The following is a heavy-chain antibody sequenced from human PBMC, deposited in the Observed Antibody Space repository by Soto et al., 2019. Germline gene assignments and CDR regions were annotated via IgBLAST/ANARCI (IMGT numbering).Heavy chain of an antibody. CDR1: GGTFSSYA. Sequence: SVKISCKASGGTFSSYAIIWVRQAPGQGLERMGEIIPIFGTANYAQKFQGRVTITADESTSTAYMELSSLRSEDTAVYYCARDRRRYSGYGPLFYYYYGMDVWGQGTTVTVSS. J-gene: IGHJ6*02. CDR2: IIPIFGTA. V-gene: IGHV1-69*13. D-gene: IGHD5-12*01. CDR3: ARDRRRYSGYGPLFYYYYGMDV.